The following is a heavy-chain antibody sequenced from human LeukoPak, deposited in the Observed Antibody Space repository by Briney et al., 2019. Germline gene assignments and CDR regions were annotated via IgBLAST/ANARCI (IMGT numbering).Heavy chain of an antibody. CDR1: GFTVSAHY. CDR2: LYTGGDT. Sequence: GGSLRLSCAVSGFTVSAHYMSWVRQAPGKGLECVSFLYTGGDTYYADSVKGRFTTSRDNSKNTLYLQMNSLRAEDTAVYYCATGLSGPDAFDIWGQGTMVTVSS. D-gene: IGHD6-19*01. V-gene: IGHV3-53*01. J-gene: IGHJ3*02. CDR3: ATGLSGPDAFDI.